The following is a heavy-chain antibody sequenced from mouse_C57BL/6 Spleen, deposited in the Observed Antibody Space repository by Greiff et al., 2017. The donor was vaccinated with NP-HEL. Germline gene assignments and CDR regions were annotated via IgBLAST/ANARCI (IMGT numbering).Heavy chain of an antibody. CDR2: IYPSDSET. V-gene: IGHV1-61*01. J-gene: IGHJ4*01. D-gene: IGHD4-1*02. CDR1: GYTFTSYW. Sequence: QVQLQQPGAELVRPGSSVKLSCKASGYTFTSYWMDWVKQRPGQGLEWIGNIYPSDSETHYNQKFTDKATLTVDKSSSTAYMQLSSLTSEDSAVYYCASTGTGTGYAMDYWGQGTSVTVSS. CDR3: ASTGTGTGYAMDY.